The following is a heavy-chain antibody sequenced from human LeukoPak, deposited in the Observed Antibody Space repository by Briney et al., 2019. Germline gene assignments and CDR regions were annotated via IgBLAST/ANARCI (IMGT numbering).Heavy chain of an antibody. V-gene: IGHV3-23*01. J-gene: IGHJ2*01. CDR3: ARVGDHFHWYLDL. CDR1: GFTFTTYG. Sequence: GGSLRLSCAASGFTFTTYGMAWVRQAPGKGLEWVSVISGSGDSTYYANSVKGRFTISRDSSKNILFLQMNDLRAEDTAVYYCARVGDHFHWYLDLWGRGTLVTVSS. D-gene: IGHD3-10*01. CDR2: ISGSGDST.